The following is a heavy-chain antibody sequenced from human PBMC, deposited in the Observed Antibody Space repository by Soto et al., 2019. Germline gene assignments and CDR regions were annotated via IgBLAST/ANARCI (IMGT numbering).Heavy chain of an antibody. CDR2: IYYSGST. J-gene: IGHJ6*02. Sequence: RSLTCTVSGGSISSSSYYWGWIRQPPGKGLEWIGSIYYSGSTYYNPSLKSRVTISVDTSKNQFSLKLSSVTAADTAVYYCACIAARPRHSYGMDVWGPGTTVTVS. CDR3: ACIAARPRHSYGMDV. V-gene: IGHV4-39*01. D-gene: IGHD6-6*01. CDR1: GGSISSSSYY.